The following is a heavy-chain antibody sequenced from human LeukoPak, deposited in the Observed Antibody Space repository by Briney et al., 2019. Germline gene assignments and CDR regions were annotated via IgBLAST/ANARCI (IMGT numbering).Heavy chain of an antibody. D-gene: IGHD3-3*01. CDR1: GFTFSSYA. Sequence: PGGSLRLSCAASGFTFSSYAMSWVRQAPGKGLEWVSAISGSGGRTYYADSVKGRFTISRDNSKNTVYLQMNSLRAEDTAVYYCAKVPVFSVTISEVVTDDAFDIWGQGTIVTVSS. J-gene: IGHJ3*02. CDR3: AKVPVFSVTISEVVTDDAFDI. V-gene: IGHV3-23*01. CDR2: ISGSGGRT.